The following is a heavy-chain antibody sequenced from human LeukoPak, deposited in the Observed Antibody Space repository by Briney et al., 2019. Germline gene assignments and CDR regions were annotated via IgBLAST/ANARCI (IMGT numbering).Heavy chain of an antibody. CDR2: ISSSSSYV. CDR1: GFTFSSYS. V-gene: IGHV3-21*01. D-gene: IGHD4-17*01. J-gene: IGHJ4*02. Sequence: GGSLRLSCAASGFTFSSYSMNWVRQAPGKGLEWVSSISSSSSYVYYADSVKGRFTISRDNAKNSLYLQMNSLRAEDTAVYYCARDWEATVSFLDYWGQGNLVTGSS. CDR3: ARDWEATVSFLDY.